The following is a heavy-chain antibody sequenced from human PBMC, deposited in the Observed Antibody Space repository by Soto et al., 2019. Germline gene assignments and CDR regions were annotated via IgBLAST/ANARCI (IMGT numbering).Heavy chain of an antibody. J-gene: IGHJ6*02. CDR2: ISWNSNSI. Sequence: EVQLVESGGVLVQPGRSLRLSCAASGFTFDDYAMHWVRQAPGKGLEWVSGISWNSNSIGYADSVKGRFTISRDNVKNSLYLQMNSLRAEDTALYYCAKGLRTTVMTQNYYYYAMDVWGQGTTVTVSS. CDR1: GFTFDDYA. D-gene: IGHD4-4*01. V-gene: IGHV3-9*01. CDR3: AKGLRTTVMTQNYYYYAMDV.